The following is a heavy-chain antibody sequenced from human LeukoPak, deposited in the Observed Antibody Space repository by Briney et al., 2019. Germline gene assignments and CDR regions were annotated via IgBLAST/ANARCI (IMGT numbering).Heavy chain of an antibody. J-gene: IGHJ4*02. CDR1: GFTFSSYS. V-gene: IGHV3-30-3*01. CDR2: ISYDGSDK. CDR3: ARGQIVGADARVDY. Sequence: PGGSLRLSCAASGFTFSSYSIHWVRQAPGKGLEWVADISYDGSDKNYADSVKGRFTIARDNSKNTLYLQMNGLRAEDTALYYCARGQIVGADARVDYWGQGTLVTVSS. D-gene: IGHD1-26*01.